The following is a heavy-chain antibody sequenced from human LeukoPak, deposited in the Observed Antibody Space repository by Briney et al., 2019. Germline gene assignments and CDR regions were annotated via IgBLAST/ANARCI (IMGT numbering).Heavy chain of an antibody. Sequence: PGGSLRLSCAASGFTFSSYGMHWVRQAPGKGLEWVAFIRYDGSNKYYADSVKGRFTISRDNSKNTLYLQMNSLRAEDTAVYYCAKAIYSGYDVSFDYWGQGTLVTVSS. V-gene: IGHV3-30*02. CDR3: AKAIYSGYDVSFDY. J-gene: IGHJ4*02. CDR1: GFTFSSYG. D-gene: IGHD5-12*01. CDR2: IRYDGSNK.